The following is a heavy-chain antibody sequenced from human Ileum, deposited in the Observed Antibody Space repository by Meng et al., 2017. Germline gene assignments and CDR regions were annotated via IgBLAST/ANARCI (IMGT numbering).Heavy chain of an antibody. CDR3: ARDLPLEWLPKTPNDAFDI. Sequence: SETLSLTCTVSGASMSSYYWTWIRQPAGKGLEWIGRVYSSGTTIYNPSLKSRVTMSIDTSKNQFSLKLDSVTAADTAVYYCARDLPLEWLPKTPNDAFDIWGQGTMVTVSS. V-gene: IGHV4-4*07. D-gene: IGHD3-3*01. CDR2: VYSSGTT. J-gene: IGHJ3*02. CDR1: GASMSSYY.